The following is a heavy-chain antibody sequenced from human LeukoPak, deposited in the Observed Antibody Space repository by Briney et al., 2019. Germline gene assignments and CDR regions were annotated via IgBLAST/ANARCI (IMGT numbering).Heavy chain of an antibody. V-gene: IGHV3-7*03. CDR1: GFTFSSYW. Sequence: GGSLRLSCAASGFTFSSYWMSWVRQAPGKGLEWVANIKQDGSGKYYLDSVKGRFTISRDNAKDSLYLQMNSLRAEDTAVYYCARGQTTVTNWGQGTLVTVSS. D-gene: IGHD4-17*01. CDR2: IKQDGSGK. CDR3: ARGQTTVTN. J-gene: IGHJ4*02.